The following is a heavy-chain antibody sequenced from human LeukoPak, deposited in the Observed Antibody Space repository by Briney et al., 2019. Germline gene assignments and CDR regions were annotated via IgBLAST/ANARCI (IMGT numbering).Heavy chain of an antibody. D-gene: IGHD3-22*01. CDR3: ARAVYDSRPYYFDY. J-gene: IGHJ4*02. CDR2: ISSSSSTI. Sequence: GGSLRLSCAAPGFTFSSYRMTWVRQAPGKGLEWVSYISSSSSTIYYADSVKGRFTISRDNAKNSLYLQMNSLRDEDTAVYYCARAVYDSRPYYFDYWGQGTLVTVSS. CDR1: GFTFSSYR. V-gene: IGHV3-48*02.